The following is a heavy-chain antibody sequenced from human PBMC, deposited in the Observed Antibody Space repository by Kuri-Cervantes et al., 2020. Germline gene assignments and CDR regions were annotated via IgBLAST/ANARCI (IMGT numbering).Heavy chain of an antibody. D-gene: IGHD2-15*01. J-gene: IGHJ6*02. Sequence: GESLKISCAASGFTFSSYWMHWVRQAPGKGLVWVSRINSDGSSTSYADSVKGRFTISRDNAKNTLYLQMNSLRAEDTAVYYCAKDIIIAATPYDLYYYYGMDVWGQGTTVTVSS. CDR3: AKDIIIAATPYDLYYYYGMDV. CDR2: INSDGSST. CDR1: GFTFSSYW. V-gene: IGHV3-74*01.